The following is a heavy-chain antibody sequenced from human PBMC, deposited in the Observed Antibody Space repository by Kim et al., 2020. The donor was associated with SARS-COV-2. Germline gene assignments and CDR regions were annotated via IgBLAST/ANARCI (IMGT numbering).Heavy chain of an antibody. D-gene: IGHD7-27*01. Sequence: SVKVSCKASGGTFSSYAISWVRQAPGQGLEWMGRIIPILGIANYAQKFQGRVTITADKSTSTAYMELSSLRSEDTAVYYCAADNRGWLQSLTGDEGGYYYGMDVWGQGTTVTVSS. CDR3: AADNRGWLQSLTGDEGGYYYGMDV. CDR2: IIPILGIA. CDR1: GGTFSSYA. V-gene: IGHV1-69*04. J-gene: IGHJ6*02.